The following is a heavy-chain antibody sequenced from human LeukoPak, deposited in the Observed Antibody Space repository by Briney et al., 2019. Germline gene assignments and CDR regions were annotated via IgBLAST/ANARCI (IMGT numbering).Heavy chain of an antibody. CDR3: ARSPGGGFDI. Sequence: PSETLSLTCTVSGGSITNFYGGWIRQPPGKGLELIGYIYYSGTTNYSPSLKSRVSISVDTSKKQFSLKLSSVTAADTAVYYCARSPGGGFDIWGQGTMVTVSS. CDR1: GGSITNFY. J-gene: IGHJ3*02. V-gene: IGHV4-59*01. CDR2: IYYSGTT. D-gene: IGHD2-15*01.